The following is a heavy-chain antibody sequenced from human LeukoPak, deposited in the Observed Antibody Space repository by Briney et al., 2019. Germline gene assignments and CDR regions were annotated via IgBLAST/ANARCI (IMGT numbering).Heavy chain of an antibody. D-gene: IGHD2-2*01. J-gene: IGHJ2*01. CDR3: ARAHIVVVPAARRYFDL. Sequence: PSETLSLTCTVSGGSISSYYWSWIRQPAGKGLEWIGRIYTSGSTNYNPSLKSRVTMSVDTSKNQFSLKLSSVTAADTAVYYCARAHIVVVPAARRYFDLWGRGTLVTVSS. CDR2: IYTSGST. V-gene: IGHV4-4*07. CDR1: GGSISSYY.